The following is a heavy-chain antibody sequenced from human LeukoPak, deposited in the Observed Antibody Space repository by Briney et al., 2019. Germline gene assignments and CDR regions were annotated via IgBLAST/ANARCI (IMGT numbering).Heavy chain of an antibody. D-gene: IGHD3-3*01. Sequence: GASVKVSCKASGYTFTSYGISWVRQAPGQGLEWMGWISAYNGNTNYAQKLQGRVTMATDTSTSTAYMELRSLRSDDTAVYYCAREWDDFWSGSNAFDIWGQGTMVTVSS. CDR2: ISAYNGNT. J-gene: IGHJ3*02. CDR1: GYTFTSYG. CDR3: AREWDDFWSGSNAFDI. V-gene: IGHV1-18*01.